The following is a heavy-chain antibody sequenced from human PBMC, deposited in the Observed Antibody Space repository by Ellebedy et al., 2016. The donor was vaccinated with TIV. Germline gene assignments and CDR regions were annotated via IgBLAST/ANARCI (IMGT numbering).Heavy chain of an antibody. V-gene: IGHV5-51*01. CDR2: IYPGDSDA. D-gene: IGHD2-21*02. CDR1: GYSFTSYW. J-gene: IGHJ4*02. CDR3: ATAAYCGGDCYSPTFDY. Sequence: GESLKISCKGSGYSFTSYWIGWVRQMPGKGLEWMGIIYPGDSDARYSPSFQGQVTLSADKAISTAYLQWSSLKASDTAMYYCATAAYCGGDCYSPTFDYWGQGTLVTVSS.